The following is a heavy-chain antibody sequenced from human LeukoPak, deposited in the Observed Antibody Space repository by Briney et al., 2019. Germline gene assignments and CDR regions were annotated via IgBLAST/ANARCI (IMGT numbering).Heavy chain of an antibody. CDR1: GFTFSSYS. CDR3: AKGGEVCSSTSCYGHFDY. D-gene: IGHD2-2*01. J-gene: IGHJ4*02. Sequence: GGSLRLSCAASGFTFSSYSMNWVRQAPGKGLEWVSSISSSSSYIYYADSVKGRFTISRDNAKNSLYLQMNSLRAEDTAVYYCAKGGEVCSSTSCYGHFDYWGQGTLVTVSS. CDR2: ISSSSSYI. V-gene: IGHV3-21*01.